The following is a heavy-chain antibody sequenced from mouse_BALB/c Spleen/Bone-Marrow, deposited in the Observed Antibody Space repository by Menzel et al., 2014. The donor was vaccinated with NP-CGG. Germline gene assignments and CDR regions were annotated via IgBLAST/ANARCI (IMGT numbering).Heavy chain of an antibody. CDR3: ASYYGSSYDYFGY. J-gene: IGHJ2*01. Sequence: EVQLVESGAELVRPGALVKLSCKASGFNIKDYYMHWVKQRPEQGLEWIGWIDPENGNTIYDPKFQGKASITADTSSNTAYLQLSSLTPEDTAVYYCASYYGSSYDYFGYWGQGTTLTVSS. V-gene: IGHV14-1*02. D-gene: IGHD1-1*01. CDR2: IDPENGNT. CDR1: GFNIKDYY.